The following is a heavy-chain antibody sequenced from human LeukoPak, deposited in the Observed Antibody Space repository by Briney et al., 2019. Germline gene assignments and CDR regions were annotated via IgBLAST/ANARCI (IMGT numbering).Heavy chain of an antibody. CDR2: IDGGNGNT. CDR1: GYTFTSYA. D-gene: IGHD5-24*01. CDR3: ARALQYFNWFDP. J-gene: IGHJ5*02. V-gene: IGHV1-3*03. Sequence: ASVKVSCKASGYTFTSYAIQWVRQAPGQRLEWMGWIDGGNGNTKYSQEFQGRVTITRDTSASTAYMELSSLRSEDMAVYYCARALQYFNWFDPWGQGTLVTVSS.